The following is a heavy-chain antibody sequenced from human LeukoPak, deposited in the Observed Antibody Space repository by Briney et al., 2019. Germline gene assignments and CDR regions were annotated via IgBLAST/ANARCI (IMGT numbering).Heavy chain of an antibody. CDR3: ARRGTGRWFDP. D-gene: IGHD3-10*01. J-gene: IGHJ5*02. CDR1: GGSISSGDYF. Sequence: SETLSLTCTVSGGSISSGDYFWGWIRQHPGRGLEWIGYIYYSGSTYYNPSLKSRVTISVDTSKNQFSLMLNSVTAADTAMYYCARRGTGRWFDPWGQGTLVTVSS. V-gene: IGHV4-31*03. CDR2: IYYSGST.